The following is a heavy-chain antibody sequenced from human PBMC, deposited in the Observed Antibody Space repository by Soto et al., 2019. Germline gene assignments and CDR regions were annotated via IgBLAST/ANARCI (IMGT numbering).Heavy chain of an antibody. CDR2: ISAGNGNT. CDR3: ARVVAVAGTGWFDP. Sequence: ASVKVSCKASGYTFTSYAMHWVRQAPGQRLEWMGWISAGNGNTKYSQKFQGRVTITRDTSASTAYMELSSLRSEDTAVYYCARVVAVAGTGWFDPWGQGTLVTVSS. V-gene: IGHV1-3*01. CDR1: GYTFTSYA. D-gene: IGHD6-19*01. J-gene: IGHJ5*02.